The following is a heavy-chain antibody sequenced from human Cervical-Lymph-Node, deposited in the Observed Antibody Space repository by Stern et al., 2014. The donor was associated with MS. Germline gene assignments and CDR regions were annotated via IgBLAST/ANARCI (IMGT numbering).Heavy chain of an antibody. D-gene: IGHD6-19*01. Sequence: VQLVESGGGVVQSGRSLRLSCAASGFTFSSYHMHWVRQAPGKGLEWVAVISHDGTSKNYADSVKGRFTISRDYSKNTLYLQMNSLRAEDTAVYYCARSKTYSSAWYAMWGQGTLVTVSS. J-gene: IGHJ4*02. V-gene: IGHV3-30-3*01. CDR3: ARSKTYSSAWYAM. CDR1: GFTFSSYH. CDR2: ISHDGTSK.